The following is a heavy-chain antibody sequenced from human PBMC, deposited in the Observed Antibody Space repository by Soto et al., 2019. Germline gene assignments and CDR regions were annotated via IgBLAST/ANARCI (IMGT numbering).Heavy chain of an antibody. CDR2: INPSGGST. V-gene: IGHV1-46*01. Sequence: ASVKVSCKASGYTFTSSGISWVRQAPGQGLEWLGRINPSGGSTSYAQKFQGRVSMTRDTSTSTVYMELSSLRSEDTAVYYCARVEVIGSRGAFDIWGQGTMVT. CDR3: ARVEVIGSRGAFDI. J-gene: IGHJ3*02. D-gene: IGHD3-22*01. CDR1: GYTFTSSG.